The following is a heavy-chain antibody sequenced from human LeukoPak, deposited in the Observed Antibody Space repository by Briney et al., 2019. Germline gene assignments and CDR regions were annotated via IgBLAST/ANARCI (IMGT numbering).Heavy chain of an antibody. CDR3: ATLVSTRYYFDY. V-gene: IGHV4-34*01. J-gene: IGHJ4*02. CDR1: GGSFSGYY. Sequence: SETLSLTCAVYGGSFSGYYWSWIRQPPGKGLEWIGEINHSGSTNYNPSLKSRVTISVVTSKNQFSLKLRSVTAADTAVYFCATLVSTRYYFDYWGQGTLVTVSS. CDR2: INHSGST. D-gene: IGHD5/OR15-5a*01.